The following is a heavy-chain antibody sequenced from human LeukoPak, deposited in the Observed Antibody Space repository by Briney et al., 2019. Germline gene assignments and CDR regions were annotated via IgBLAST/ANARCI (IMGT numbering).Heavy chain of an antibody. CDR3: ATEYDFWSGPVGFDI. D-gene: IGHD3-3*01. V-gene: IGHV1-2*02. Sequence: ASVKVSCKASGYTFTGYYMHWVRQAPGQGLEWMGWINPNSGGTNYAQKFQGRVTMTRDTSISTAYMELSRLRSDDTAVYYCATEYDFWSGPVGFDIWGQGTMVTVSS. CDR1: GYTFTGYY. CDR2: INPNSGGT. J-gene: IGHJ3*02.